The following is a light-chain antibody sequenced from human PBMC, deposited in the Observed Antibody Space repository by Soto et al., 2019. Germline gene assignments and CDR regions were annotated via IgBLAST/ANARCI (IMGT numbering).Light chain of an antibody. J-gene: IGKJ5*01. Sequence: EIVMTQSPATLSVSPGERATLSCRASQSVSSNLAWYQQKPGQAPRLLIYGASTRATGIPARFSGSGSGTEFTLTISSLQSDDFATYYCQQYQNWPLITFGQGTRLEIK. V-gene: IGKV3-15*01. CDR1: QSVSSN. CDR2: GAS. CDR3: QQYQNWPLIT.